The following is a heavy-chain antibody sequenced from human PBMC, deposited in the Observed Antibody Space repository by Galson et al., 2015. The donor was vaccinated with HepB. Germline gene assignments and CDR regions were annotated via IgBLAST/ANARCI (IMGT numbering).Heavy chain of an antibody. D-gene: IGHD2-2*01. V-gene: IGHV3-21*01. CDR1: GFTFSSYS. Sequence: SLRLSCAASGFTFSSYSMNWVRQAPGKGLEWVSSISSSSSYIYYADSVKGRFTISRDNAKNSLYLQMSSLRAEDTAVYYCARAQGRYCSSNSCQDNWVDPWGQGTPVTVSS. CDR2: ISSSSSYI. CDR3: ARAQGRYCSSNSCQDNWVDP. J-gene: IGHJ5*02.